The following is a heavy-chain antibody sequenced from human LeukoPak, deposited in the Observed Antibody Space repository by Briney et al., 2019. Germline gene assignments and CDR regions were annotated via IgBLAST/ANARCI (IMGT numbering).Heavy chain of an antibody. CDR2: MYTGGTT. CDR1: GFTVSGTH. CDR3: AKDEATSGGGLAS. D-gene: IGHD3-16*01. V-gene: IGHV3-53*01. Sequence: AGGSLRLSCAASGFTVSGTHMTWVRQAPQEGLEWVSAMYTGGTTYYADSVTGRFTVSRDTSRNTLFLHMNNLRAEDTAVYYCAKDEATSGGGLASWGQGTLVIVSS. J-gene: IGHJ5*01.